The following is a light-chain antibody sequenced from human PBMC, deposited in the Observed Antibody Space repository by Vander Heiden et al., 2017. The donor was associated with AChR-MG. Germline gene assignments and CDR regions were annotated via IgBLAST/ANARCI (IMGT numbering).Light chain of an antibody. CDR1: QGISSW. Sequence: DIQMTQSPSSVSASVGDRVTITCRASQGISSWLIWYQQKPGKGPKLLIHAASTVQSGVPSRFSCSGSGTYFTLTISSRQSEDFGTYYCQEASSFPRTFGQGTKVE. V-gene: IGKV1-12*01. J-gene: IGKJ1*01. CDR2: AAS. CDR3: QEASSFPRT.